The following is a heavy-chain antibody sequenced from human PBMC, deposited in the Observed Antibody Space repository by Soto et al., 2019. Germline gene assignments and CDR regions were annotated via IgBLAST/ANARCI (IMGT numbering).Heavy chain of an antibody. D-gene: IGHD5-12*01. J-gene: IGHJ6*02. Sequence: PGGSLRLSCAASGFIFGNYALHWVRQAPGKGLEWVAVVSYEGINKFYGDSVKGRFTISRDNSKNTVYLEMSTLRVEDTAVYYCAREELSEINAQATYSNFGMDVWGQGTTVTVSS. CDR1: GFIFGNYA. CDR3: AREELSEINAQATYSNFGMDV. V-gene: IGHV3-30*04. CDR2: VSYEGINK.